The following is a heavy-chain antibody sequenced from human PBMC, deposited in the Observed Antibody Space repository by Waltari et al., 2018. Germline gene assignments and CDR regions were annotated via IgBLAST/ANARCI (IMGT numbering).Heavy chain of an antibody. Sequence: QVQLQQWGAGLLKPSETLSLTCAVYGGSFSGYYWSWIRQPPGKGLEWIGEINHSGSTNYNPSLKSRVTISVDTSKNQFSLKLSSVTAADTAVYYCARPKGRYCSSTSCYSFDYWGQGTLV. CDR3: ARPKGRYCSSTSCYSFDY. CDR1: GGSFSGYY. J-gene: IGHJ4*02. V-gene: IGHV4-34*01. CDR2: INHSGST. D-gene: IGHD2-2*01.